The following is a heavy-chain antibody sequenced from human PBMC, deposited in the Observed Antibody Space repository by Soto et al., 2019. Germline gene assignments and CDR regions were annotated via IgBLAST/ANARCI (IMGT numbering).Heavy chain of an antibody. Sequence: SESLSLTFTVSGGSISSYYWTWMRPPPGKGLEWIGYIYYSGSTNYNPSLKSRVTISVDTSKNQFSLKLSCVTAADTAVYYCARAIPQGGIVLVAAAPPHAFDICGQRTMITVSS. J-gene: IGHJ3*02. CDR1: GGSISSYY. CDR3: ARAIPQGGIVLVAAAPPHAFDI. V-gene: IGHV4-59*01. CDR2: IYYSGST. D-gene: IGHD2-21*02.